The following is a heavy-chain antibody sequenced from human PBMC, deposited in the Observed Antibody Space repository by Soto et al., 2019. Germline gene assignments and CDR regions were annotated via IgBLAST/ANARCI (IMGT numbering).Heavy chain of an antibody. Sequence: EVQLVESGGGLVQPGGSLKLSCAASGFTFSGSAMHWVRQASGKGLEWVGRIRSKANSYATAYAASVKGRFTISRDDSKNTAYLQMNTLKTEDTAVYYCTISPMTTLTTTQSDYWGQGTLVTVSS. V-gene: IGHV3-73*01. CDR2: IRSKANSYAT. J-gene: IGHJ4*02. CDR3: TISPMTTLTTTQSDY. D-gene: IGHD4-17*01. CDR1: GFTFSGSA.